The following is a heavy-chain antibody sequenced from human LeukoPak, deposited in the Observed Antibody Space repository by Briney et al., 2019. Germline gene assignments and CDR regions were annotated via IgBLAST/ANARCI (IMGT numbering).Heavy chain of an antibody. CDR1: GYTFTSYG. J-gene: IGHJ4*02. V-gene: IGHV1-18*01. Sequence: ASVKVSCKASGYTFTSYGISWVRQAPGQGLEWMGWISAYNGNTNYAQKLQGRVTMTTDTSTSTAYMELRSLRSDDTAVYHCARDCSGGSCYLHWGQGTLVTVSS. CDR3: ARDCSGGSCYLH. D-gene: IGHD2-15*01. CDR2: ISAYNGNT.